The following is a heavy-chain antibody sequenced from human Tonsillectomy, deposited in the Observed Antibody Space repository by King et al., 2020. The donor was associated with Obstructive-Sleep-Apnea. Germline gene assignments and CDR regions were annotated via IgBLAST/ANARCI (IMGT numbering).Heavy chain of an antibody. D-gene: IGHD3-10*01. CDR3: ARRRGVYGSGSLGY. CDR1: GYSFTDYW. CDR2: IDPSDSYT. V-gene: IGHV5-10-1*01. J-gene: IGHJ4*02. Sequence: VQLVESGAEVKKPGESLRISCKGSGYSFTDYWITWVRQMPGKGLEWMGRIDPSDSYTNSSPSFQGHVTISVDKSITTAYIQWRSLKASDTAMYYCARRRGVYGSGSLGYWGQGTLVTVSS.